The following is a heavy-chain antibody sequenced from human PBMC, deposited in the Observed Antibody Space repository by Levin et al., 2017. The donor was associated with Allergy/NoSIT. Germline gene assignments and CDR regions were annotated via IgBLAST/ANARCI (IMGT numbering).Heavy chain of an antibody. CDR2: IYYSGST. CDR3: ARGSGGDSSGYYHTNAFDI. Sequence: GSLRLSCTVSGGSISSYYWSWIRQPPGKGLEWIGYIYYSGSTNYNPSLKSRVTISVDTSKNQFSLKLSSVTAADTAVYYCARGSGGDSSGYYHTNAFDIWGQGTMVTVSS. J-gene: IGHJ3*02. V-gene: IGHV4-59*01. D-gene: IGHD3-22*01. CDR1: GGSISSYY.